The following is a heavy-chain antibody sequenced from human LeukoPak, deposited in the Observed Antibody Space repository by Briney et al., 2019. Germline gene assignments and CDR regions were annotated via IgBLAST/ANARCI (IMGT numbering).Heavy chain of an antibody. CDR2: IWYDGSNK. V-gene: IGHV3-33*01. CDR3: ARVFSPQDAFDI. D-gene: IGHD3-10*02. Sequence: GGSLRLSCAASGFTFSSYGMHWVRQAPGKGLEWVAVIWYDGSNKYFADSVKGRFTISRDNSKNTLYLQMNSLRAEDTAVYYCARVFSPQDAFDIWGQGTMVTVSS. J-gene: IGHJ3*02. CDR1: GFTFSSYG.